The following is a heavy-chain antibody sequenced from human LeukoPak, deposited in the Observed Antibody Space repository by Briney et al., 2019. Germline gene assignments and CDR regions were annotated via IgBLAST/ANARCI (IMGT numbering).Heavy chain of an antibody. CDR2: IYHSGST. D-gene: IGHD2-21*02. Sequence: SETLSLTCTVSGGSISSGGYYWSWIRQPPGKGLEWIGYIYHSGSTYYNPSLKSRVTISVDRSKNQFSLKLSSVTAADTAVYYCAKVRGAAIPDYWGQGTLVTVSS. CDR3: AKVRGAAIPDY. CDR1: GGSISSGGYY. J-gene: IGHJ4*02. V-gene: IGHV4-30-2*02.